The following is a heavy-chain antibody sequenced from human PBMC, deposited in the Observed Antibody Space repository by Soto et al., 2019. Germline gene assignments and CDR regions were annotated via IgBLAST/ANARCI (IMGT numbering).Heavy chain of an antibody. CDR1: GYTFTNNV. V-gene: IGHV1-3*01. Sequence: QVHLVQSGAEVKKPGASVKVSCRTSGYTFTNNVIHWVRQAPGQRLEWIGWVNAGNDNTKWSREFQGRLTLTKDTSETTAYMELSSLTPEDTAIYFCAREVPYGYSRFDYWGQGTLVTVSS. D-gene: IGHD5-18*01. J-gene: IGHJ4*02. CDR2: VNAGNDNT. CDR3: AREVPYGYSRFDY.